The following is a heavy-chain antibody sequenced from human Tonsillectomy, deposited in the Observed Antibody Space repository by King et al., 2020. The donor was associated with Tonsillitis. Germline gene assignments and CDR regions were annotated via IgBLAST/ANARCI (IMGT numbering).Heavy chain of an antibody. CDR1: GYTFTNYY. Sequence: QLVQSGAEVKKSGASVKVSCKASGYTFTNYYIHWVRQAPGQGLEWMGIINPSGGSTNYAQKFQDRVTMTRDTSTSTVYMELSSLRSEDTAVYYCARVKYYYDSVGYPRMDGLDVWGQGTAVTVSS. CDR2: INPSGGST. CDR3: ARVKYYYDSVGYPRMDGLDV. V-gene: IGHV1-46*03. J-gene: IGHJ6*02. D-gene: IGHD3-22*01.